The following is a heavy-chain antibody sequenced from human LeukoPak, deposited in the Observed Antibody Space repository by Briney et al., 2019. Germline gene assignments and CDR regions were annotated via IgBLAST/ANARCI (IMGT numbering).Heavy chain of an antibody. CDR1: GGSISSYY. V-gene: IGHV4-59*01. D-gene: IGHD6-19*01. J-gene: IGHJ4*02. CDR3: ASSLAVAGDFDY. CDR2: IYYSGST. Sequence: SETLSLTCTVSGGSISSYYWSWIRQPPGKGLEWIGYIYYSGSTNYNPSLKSRVTISVDTSKNQFSLKLSSVTAADTAVYYCASSLAVAGDFDYWGQGTLVTVSS.